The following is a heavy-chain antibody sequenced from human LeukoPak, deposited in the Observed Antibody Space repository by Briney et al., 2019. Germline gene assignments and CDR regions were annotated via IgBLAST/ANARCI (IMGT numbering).Heavy chain of an antibody. Sequence: GGSRRLSCAASGFTFSSYWMYWVRQAPGKGLVWVSRIKSDGSSTSYADSVKGRFTISRDNAKNTLYLQMNSLRAEDTAVYYCARGYCTGGGSCSRGYWGQGTLVTVSS. D-gene: IGHD2-8*02. J-gene: IGHJ4*02. CDR1: GFTFSSYW. CDR3: ARGYCTGGGSCSRGY. CDR2: IKSDGSST. V-gene: IGHV3-74*01.